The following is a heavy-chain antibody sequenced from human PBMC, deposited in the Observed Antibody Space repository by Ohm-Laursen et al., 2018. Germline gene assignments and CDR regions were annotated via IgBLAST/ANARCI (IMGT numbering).Heavy chain of an antibody. CDR1: GFTFSSYW. D-gene: IGHD1-26*01. V-gene: IGHV3-7*01. J-gene: IGHJ4*02. CDR3: AREVGYFDY. Sequence: SLRLSCAAFGFTFSSYWMSWVRQAPGKGLEWVANIKQDGSEKYYVDSVKGRFTISRDNAKNSPYLQMNSLRAEDTAVYYCAREVGYFDYWGQGTLVTVSS. CDR2: IKQDGSEK.